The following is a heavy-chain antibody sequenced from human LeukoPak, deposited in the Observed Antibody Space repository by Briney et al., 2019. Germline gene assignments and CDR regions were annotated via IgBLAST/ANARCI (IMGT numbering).Heavy chain of an antibody. V-gene: IGHV3-11*04. CDR3: ATKRQTYYDFWSGYTAEYYYYMDV. CDR1: GGSFSGYY. CDR2: ISSSSSTI. J-gene: IGHJ6*03. D-gene: IGHD3-3*01. Sequence: KTSETLSLTCAVYGGSFSGYYWSWIRQPPGKGLEWVSYISSSSSTIYYADSVKGRFTISRDNAKNSLYLQMNSLRAEDTAVYYCATKRQTYYDFWSGYTAEYYYYMDVWGKGTTVTVSS.